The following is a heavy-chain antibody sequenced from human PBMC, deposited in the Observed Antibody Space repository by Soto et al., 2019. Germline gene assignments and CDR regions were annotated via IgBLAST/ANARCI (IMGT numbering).Heavy chain of an antibody. Sequence: QVQLMQSGAEVKKPGASVRVSCKASGYTFTNYYVHWVRQAPGQGLEWMGFINPNGGSTTYAQKFQGRFTVTTDTSTRTVYMQLSSLSSEDTAVFYCARSAPYDYWGKGTLVTVSS. CDR1: GYTFTNYY. CDR2: INPNGGST. V-gene: IGHV1-46*01. CDR3: ARSAPYDY. J-gene: IGHJ4*02.